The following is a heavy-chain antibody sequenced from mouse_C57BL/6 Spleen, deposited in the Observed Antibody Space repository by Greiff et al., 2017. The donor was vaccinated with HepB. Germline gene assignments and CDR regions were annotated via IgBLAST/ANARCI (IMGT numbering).Heavy chain of an antibody. D-gene: IGHD2-4*01. CDR2: ISYDGSN. Sequence: EVKLQESGPGLVKPSQSLSLTCSVTGYSITSGYYWNWIRQFPGNKLEWMGYISYDGSNNYNPSLKNRISITRDTSKNQFFLKLNSVTTEDTATYYCAREMITTTAYYAMDYWGQGTSVTVSS. V-gene: IGHV3-6*01. J-gene: IGHJ4*01. CDR3: AREMITTTAYYAMDY. CDR1: GYSITSGYY.